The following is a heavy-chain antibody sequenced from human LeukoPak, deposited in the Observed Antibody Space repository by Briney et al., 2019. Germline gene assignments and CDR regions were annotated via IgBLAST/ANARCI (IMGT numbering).Heavy chain of an antibody. V-gene: IGHV4-59*08. Sequence: SETLSLTCSVSGGSIRFYYWSWIRQPPGKGLEWIGCIHYSGTTNYNPSLKNRVTISLDTSKNQFSLNLGSVTAADTAVYFCARMGGYSGYATHWGQGTLVTVSS. J-gene: IGHJ4*02. CDR1: GGSIRFYY. CDR3: ARMGGYSGYATH. D-gene: IGHD5-12*01. CDR2: IHYSGTT.